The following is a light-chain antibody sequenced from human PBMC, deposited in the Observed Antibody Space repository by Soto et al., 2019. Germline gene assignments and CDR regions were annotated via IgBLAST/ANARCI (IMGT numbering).Light chain of an antibody. CDR3: SSYTSSTTLSVV. V-gene: IGLV2-14*01. Sequence: QSARTQPASVSRSPGQSITISCTGTSSDVGGYNYVSWYQQHPGKAPKLMIYGVTNRPSGVSNRFSGSKSGNTASLTISGLQAEDEAEYYCSSYTSSTTLSVVFGGGTKVTVL. CDR2: GVT. CDR1: SSDVGGYNY. J-gene: IGLJ2*01.